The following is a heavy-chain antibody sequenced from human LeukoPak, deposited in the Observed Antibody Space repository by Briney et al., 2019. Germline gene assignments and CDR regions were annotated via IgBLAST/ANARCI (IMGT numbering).Heavy chain of an antibody. CDR1: GYTFTSYG. V-gene: IGHV1-18*01. CDR3: ARDRDVVVVALENWFDP. D-gene: IGHD2-15*01. CDR2: ISAYNGNT. J-gene: IGHJ5*02. Sequence: ASVKVSCKASGYTFTSYGISWVRQAPGQGLEWVGWISAYNGNTNYAQKLQGRVTMTTDTSTSTAYMELRSLRSDDTAVYYCARDRDVVVVALENWFDPWGQGTLVTVSS.